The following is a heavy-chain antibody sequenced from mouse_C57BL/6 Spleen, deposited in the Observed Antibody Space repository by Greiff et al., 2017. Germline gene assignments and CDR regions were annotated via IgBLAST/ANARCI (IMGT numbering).Heavy chain of an antibody. CDR1: GFSFNTYA. CDR3: VYDSSHWYFDV. D-gene: IGHD1-1*01. J-gene: IGHJ1*03. Sequence: DVMLVESGGGLVQPKGSLKLSCAASGFSFNTYAMNWVRQAPGKGLEWVARIRSKSNNYATYYDDLVKDRLTISRDDSESMLYLQMNNLKTEDTAMYYCVYDSSHWYFDVWGTGTTVSVSS. CDR2: IRSKSNNYAT. V-gene: IGHV10-1*01.